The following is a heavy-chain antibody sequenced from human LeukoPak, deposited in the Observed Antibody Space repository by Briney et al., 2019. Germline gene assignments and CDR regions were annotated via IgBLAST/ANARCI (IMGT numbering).Heavy chain of an antibody. J-gene: IGHJ4*02. V-gene: IGHV4-4*02. D-gene: IGHD5-18*01. CDR1: GDFITKSVW. Sequence: SETLSLTCAVSGDFITKSVWWIWVRQTPGKGLEWIGDIYHSGSTNSNPSLKSRVTLSLDKSKNQFSLKLSSVTAADTAVYYCARGGSHLWQPFDSWGQGTLVAVSS. CDR2: IYHSGST. CDR3: ARGGSHLWQPFDS.